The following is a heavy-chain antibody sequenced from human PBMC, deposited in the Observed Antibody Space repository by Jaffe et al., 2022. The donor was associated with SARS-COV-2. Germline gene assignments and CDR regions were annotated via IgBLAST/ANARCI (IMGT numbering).Heavy chain of an antibody. CDR1: GYSFTSFW. D-gene: IGHD4-17*01. V-gene: IGHV5-51*01. CDR3: ARQGDYGGLYYYGMDV. Sequence: EVQLVQSGAEVKKPGESLKISCKGSGYSFTSFWIAWVRQMPGEGLEWMGIIYPGDSDARYSPSFQGQVTISADKSISTAYLQWSSLKASDTAMYYCARQGDYGGLYYYGMDVWGQGTTVTVSS. J-gene: IGHJ6*02. CDR2: IYPGDSDA.